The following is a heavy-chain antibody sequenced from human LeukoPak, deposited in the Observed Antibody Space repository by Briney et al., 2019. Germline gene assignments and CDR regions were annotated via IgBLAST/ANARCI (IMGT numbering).Heavy chain of an antibody. D-gene: IGHD3-22*01. Sequence: SETLSLTCTVSGGSIISNYWSWIRQSAGTGLEWIGRIYGSGITDYNPSLKSRVTMSLDTSRKQFSLRLTSVTAADTAVYYCAWLKFYDSTGYSPGYYMDVWGKGTTVSVFS. V-gene: IGHV4-4*07. CDR2: IYGSGIT. J-gene: IGHJ6*03. CDR3: AWLKFYDSTGYSPGYYMDV. CDR1: GGSIISNY.